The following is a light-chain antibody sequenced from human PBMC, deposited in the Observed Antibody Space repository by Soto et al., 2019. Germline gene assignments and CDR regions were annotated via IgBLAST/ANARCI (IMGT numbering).Light chain of an antibody. CDR1: SSNIRAGYD. V-gene: IGLV1-40*01. Sequence: QSVLTQPPSVSGAPGQRVTISCTGSSSNIRAGYDVHWYQQLPGTAPKLLIYGNSNRPSGVPDRFSGCKSGTSASLAITGLQDEDEADYYCQYYDSSLSAYVFGTGTKVTVL. J-gene: IGLJ1*01. CDR2: GNS. CDR3: QYYDSSLSAYV.